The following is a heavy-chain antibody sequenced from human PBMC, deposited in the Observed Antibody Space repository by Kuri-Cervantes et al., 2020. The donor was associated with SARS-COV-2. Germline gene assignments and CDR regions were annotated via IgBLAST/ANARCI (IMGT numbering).Heavy chain of an antibody. Sequence: SETLSLTCTVSGGSISSSSYYWGWIRQPPGKGLVWIGYIYYSGSTNYNPSLKSRVTISVDTSKNHFSMKLSSVTAADTAVYYGASWGDSSSSGDNWFDPWGQGTLVTVSS. CDR1: GGSISSSSYY. CDR2: IYYSGST. D-gene: IGHD6-6*01. V-gene: IGHV4-61*05. J-gene: IGHJ5*02. CDR3: ASWGDSSSSGDNWFDP.